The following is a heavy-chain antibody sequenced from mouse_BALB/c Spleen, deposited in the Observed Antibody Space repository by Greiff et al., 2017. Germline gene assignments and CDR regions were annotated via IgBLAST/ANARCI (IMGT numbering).Heavy chain of an antibody. Sequence: EVHLVESGGGLVKPGGSLKLSCAASGFTFSSYTMSWVRQTPEKRLEWVATISSGGGNTYYPDSVKGRFTIARDNAKNSLYLQMSSLRSEDTALYYCARGGYCGDYWDQGTPLTVSS. CDR2: ISSGGGNT. D-gene: IGHD2-3*01. CDR1: GFTFSSYT. CDR3: ARGGYCGDY. J-gene: IGHJ2*01. V-gene: IGHV5-9*03.